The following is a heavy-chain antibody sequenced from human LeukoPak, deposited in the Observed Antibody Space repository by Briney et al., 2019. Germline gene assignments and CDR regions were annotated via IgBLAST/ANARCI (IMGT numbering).Heavy chain of an antibody. V-gene: IGHV3-23*01. J-gene: IGHJ4*02. D-gene: IGHD3-22*01. CDR3: AKVAPGVVVINYFDY. CDR1: GVTFSSYA. CDR2: IGGTGGDT. Sequence: GGSLRLSCAASGVTFSSYAMTWVRLAPGKGLEWVSAIGGTGGDTYYADSVKGRFTISRDNSKNTLYLQMNSLRAEDTAVYYCAKVAPGVVVINYFDYWGQGTLVTVSS.